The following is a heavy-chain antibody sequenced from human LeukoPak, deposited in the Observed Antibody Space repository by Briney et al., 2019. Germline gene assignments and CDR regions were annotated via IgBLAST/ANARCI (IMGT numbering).Heavy chain of an antibody. CDR1: GGSISSYY. D-gene: IGHD1-26*01. V-gene: IGHV4-4*07. J-gene: IGHJ6*03. Sequence: SETLSLTCTVSGGSISSYYWSWIRQPAGKGLEWIGRIYTSGSTNYNPSLKSRVTMSVDTSKNQFSLKLSSVTAADTAVYYCARELGGYLSYYYYMDVRGKGTTVTVSS. CDR2: IYTSGST. CDR3: ARELGGYLSYYYYMDV.